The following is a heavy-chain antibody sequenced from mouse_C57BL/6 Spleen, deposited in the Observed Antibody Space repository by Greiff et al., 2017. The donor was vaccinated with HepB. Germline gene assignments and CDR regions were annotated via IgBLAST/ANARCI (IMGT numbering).Heavy chain of an antibody. CDR3: ARDSSGYDWFAY. CDR2: IDPSDSET. CDR1: GYTFTSYW. Sequence: QVQLKQPGAELVRPGSSVKLSCKASGYTFTSYWMHWVKQRPIQGLEWIGNIDPSDSETHYNQKFKDKATLTVDKSSSTAYMQLSSLTSEDSAVYYCARDSSGYDWFAYWGQGTLVTVSA. V-gene: IGHV1-52*01. D-gene: IGHD3-2*02. J-gene: IGHJ3*01.